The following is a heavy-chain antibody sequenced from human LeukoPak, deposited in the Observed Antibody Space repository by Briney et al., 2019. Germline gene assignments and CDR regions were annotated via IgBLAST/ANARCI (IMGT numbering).Heavy chain of an antibody. Sequence: APSVSVSRHTSGHTITGYYMHWVRPAPGQPIQWMGWINPNSGGTNYAQKFQGRVTMTRDTSISTAYMELSRLRSDDTAVYYCARVSVVPAASLYYYGMDVWGQGTTVTVSS. J-gene: IGHJ6*02. CDR2: INPNSGGT. CDR1: GHTITGYY. CDR3: ARVSVVPAASLYYYGMDV. V-gene: IGHV1-2*02. D-gene: IGHD2-2*01.